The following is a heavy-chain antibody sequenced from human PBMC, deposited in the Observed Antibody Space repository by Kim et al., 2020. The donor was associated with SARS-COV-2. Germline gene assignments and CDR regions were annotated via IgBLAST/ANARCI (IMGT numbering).Heavy chain of an antibody. V-gene: IGHV1-3*01. CDR3: ARGPIVVVPAAMSRGQYYYGMDV. J-gene: IGHJ6*02. CDR1: GYTFTSYA. Sequence: ASVKVSCKASGYTFTSYAMHWVRQAPGQRLEWMGWINAGNGNTKYSQKFQGRVTITRDTSASTAYMELSSLRSEDTAVYYCARGPIVVVPAAMSRGQYYYGMDVWGQGTTVTVSS. CDR2: INAGNGNT. D-gene: IGHD2-2*01.